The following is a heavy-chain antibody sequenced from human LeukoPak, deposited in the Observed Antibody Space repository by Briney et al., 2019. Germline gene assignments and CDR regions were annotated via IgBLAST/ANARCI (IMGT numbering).Heavy chain of an antibody. CDR2: IIPIFGTA. D-gene: IGHD6-13*01. V-gene: IGHV1-69*01. CDR3: ARDPPAPLSSSHNYYYYMDV. CDR1: GGTFSSYA. Sequence: ASVKVSCKASGGTFSSYAISWVRQAPGQGLEWMGGIIPIFGTANYAQKFQGRVTITADESTSTAYMELSSLRSEDTAVYYCARDPPAPLSSSHNYYYYMDVWGKGTTVTVSS. J-gene: IGHJ6*03.